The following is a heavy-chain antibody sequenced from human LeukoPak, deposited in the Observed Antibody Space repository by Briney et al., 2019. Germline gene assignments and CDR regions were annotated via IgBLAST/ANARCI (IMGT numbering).Heavy chain of an antibody. V-gene: IGHV3-23*01. J-gene: IGHJ6*03. D-gene: IGHD2-21*01. Sequence: GGSLRLSYAASGFTFNSYAMSWVRQAPGKGLEWVSAITGSGGSTYHADAVKRRFIISRDNSKNTLYLQMNSLRAEDTAVYYCAKDRGGGAPNYMDVWGKGTTVTVSS. CDR2: ITGSGGST. CDR3: AKDRGGGAPNYMDV. CDR1: GFTFNSYA.